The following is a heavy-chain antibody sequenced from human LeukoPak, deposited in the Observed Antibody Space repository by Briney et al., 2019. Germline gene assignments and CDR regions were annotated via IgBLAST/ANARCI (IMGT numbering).Heavy chain of an antibody. CDR2: INPNSGGT. Sequence: ASVKVSCKASGYTFTSYGISWVRQAPGQGLEWMGWINPNSGGTDYAQKVQGRVTMTRDTSISTAYVELSRLRSDDTAVYYCAKSTTVTPYYFDYWGQGTLVTVSS. D-gene: IGHD4-17*01. CDR1: GYTFTSYG. V-gene: IGHV1-2*02. J-gene: IGHJ4*02. CDR3: AKSTTVTPYYFDY.